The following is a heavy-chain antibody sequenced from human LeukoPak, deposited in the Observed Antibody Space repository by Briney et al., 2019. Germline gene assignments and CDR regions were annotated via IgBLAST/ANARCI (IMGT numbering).Heavy chain of an antibody. CDR2: INPNRGGT. D-gene: IGHD3-10*01. CDR3: ARERAGSGMRGSFDY. J-gene: IGHJ4*02. Sequence: GASVKVSCKASGYTFTGYYMHWVRQAPGQGLEWMGQINPNRGGTNYAQQFQGRVTMTRDTSISTAYMELSRLRSDATAVFYCARERAGSGMRGSFDYWGEGTLVTVST. V-gene: IGHV1-2*06. CDR1: GYTFTGYY.